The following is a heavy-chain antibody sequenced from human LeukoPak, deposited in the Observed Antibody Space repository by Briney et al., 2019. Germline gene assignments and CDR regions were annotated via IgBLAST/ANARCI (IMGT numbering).Heavy chain of an antibody. CDR2: ICGSGGST. CDR1: GFTFSSYA. Sequence: GGSLRLSCAASGFTFSSYAMSWVRQAPGKGLEWVSAICGSGGSTYYADSVKGRFTISRDNSKNTPYLQMNSLRAEDTAVYYCAKVVWFGESHNWFDPWGQGTLVTVSS. CDR3: AKVVWFGESHNWFDP. V-gene: IGHV3-23*01. D-gene: IGHD3-10*01. J-gene: IGHJ5*02.